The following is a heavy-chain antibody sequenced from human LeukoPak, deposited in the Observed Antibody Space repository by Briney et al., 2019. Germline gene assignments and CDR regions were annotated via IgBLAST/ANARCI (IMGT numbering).Heavy chain of an antibody. V-gene: IGHV3-30*02. D-gene: IGHD3-10*01. CDR3: AKGRDGSGSYSLFADY. CDR2: IRYDGSNK. J-gene: IGHJ4*02. Sequence: GGSLRLSCAASGFTFSSYGMHWVRQAPGKGLEWVAFIRYDGSNKYYADSVKGRFTISRDNSKNTLYLQMNSLRAEDTAVYYCAKGRDGSGSYSLFADYWGQGTLVTVSS. CDR1: GFTFSSYG.